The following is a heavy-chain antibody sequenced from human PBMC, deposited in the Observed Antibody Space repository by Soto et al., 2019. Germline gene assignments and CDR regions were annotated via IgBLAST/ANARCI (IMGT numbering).Heavy chain of an antibody. D-gene: IGHD6-25*01. V-gene: IGHV1-69*01. Sequence: QVQLVQSGAEVKKPGSSVKVSCKASGGTFSSYAISWVRQAPGQGLEWMGGIIPIFGTANYAQKFQGRVTITADESTGTAYMELSSLRSEDTAVYYCASEVGAGSDGPAGYYYYYGMDFWVQGTTVTVSS. CDR1: GGTFSSYA. CDR3: ASEVGAGSDGPAGYYYYYGMDF. CDR2: IIPIFGTA. J-gene: IGHJ6*02.